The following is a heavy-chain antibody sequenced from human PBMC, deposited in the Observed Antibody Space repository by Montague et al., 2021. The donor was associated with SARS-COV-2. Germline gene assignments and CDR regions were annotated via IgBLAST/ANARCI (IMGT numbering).Heavy chain of an antibody. V-gene: IGHV4-59*08. CDR1: GGSLNNYF. Sequence: SETLSLTCTVSGGSLNNYFWSWIRQPPGKGREWVGYISYSGSTKYNPSLQRRVTISVDTARNQFSLKLLSVTAADTAFYYCARVDSSGPGEYWGQGILVSVSS. CDR3: ARVDSSGPGEY. CDR2: ISYSGST. J-gene: IGHJ4*02. D-gene: IGHD3-22*01.